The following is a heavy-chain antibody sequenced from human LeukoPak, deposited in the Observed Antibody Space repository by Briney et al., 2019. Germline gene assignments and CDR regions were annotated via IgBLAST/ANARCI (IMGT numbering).Heavy chain of an antibody. CDR1: GGTFSSYA. D-gene: IGHD5-12*01. V-gene: IGHV1-69*04. CDR2: IIPILGIA. J-gene: IGHJ6*02. Sequence: ASVKVSCKASGGTFSSYAISWVRQAPGQGLEWMGRIIPILGIANYAQKFQGRVTITADKSTSTAYMELSSLRSEDTAVYYCAREEYSGYESLRDYGMDVWGQGTTVTVSS. CDR3: AREEYSGYESLRDYGMDV.